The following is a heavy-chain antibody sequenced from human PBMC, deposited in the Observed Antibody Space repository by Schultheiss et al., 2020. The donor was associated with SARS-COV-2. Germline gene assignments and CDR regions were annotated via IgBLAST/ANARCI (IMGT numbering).Heavy chain of an antibody. CDR3: ARGDSSSWYYWFDP. J-gene: IGHJ5*02. CDR1: GGSISGYY. CDR2: IYSTGTT. Sequence: SETLSLTCTVSGGSISGYYWSWVRQPAGKGLEWIGRIYSTGTTNYNPSLESRVTMSVDTSKNQFSLKLTSVTAADTAVYYCARGDSSSWYYWFDPWGQGTLVTVSS. D-gene: IGHD6-13*01. V-gene: IGHV4-4*07.